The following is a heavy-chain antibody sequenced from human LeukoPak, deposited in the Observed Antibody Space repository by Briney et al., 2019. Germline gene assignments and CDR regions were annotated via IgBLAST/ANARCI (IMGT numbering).Heavy chain of an antibody. Sequence: GASVKVSCKASGYTFTNYYIHWVRQAPGQGLEWMGIINPSGGSTTYAQKFQGRVTMTRDTSTSTVYMELSSLRSEDTAVYYCARDGPVVYFDYWGQGTLVTVSS. CDR2: INPSGGST. CDR3: ARDGPVVYFDY. CDR1: GYTFTNYY. J-gene: IGHJ4*02. D-gene: IGHD4-23*01. V-gene: IGHV1-46*01.